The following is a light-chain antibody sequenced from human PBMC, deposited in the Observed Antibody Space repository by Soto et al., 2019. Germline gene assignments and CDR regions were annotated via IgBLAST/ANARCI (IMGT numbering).Light chain of an antibody. V-gene: IGKV1-33*01. J-gene: IGKJ3*01. CDR3: QQYDNLPPFT. CDR1: QDISNY. Sequence: DIQMTQSPSSLSASVGDRVTITCQASQDISNYLNWYQQKPGKAPKLLIYDASNLETRVPSRFSGSGSGTDFTFTISSLQPEDIATYYCQQYDNLPPFTFGPGNKVDIK. CDR2: DAS.